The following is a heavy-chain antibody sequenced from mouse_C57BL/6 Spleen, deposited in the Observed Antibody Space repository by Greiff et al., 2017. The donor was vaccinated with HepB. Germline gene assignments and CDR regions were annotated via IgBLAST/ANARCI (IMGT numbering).Heavy chain of an antibody. CDR1: GYTFTDYY. D-gene: IGHD1-1*01. CDR3: ARLYYYGSLDY. Sequence: EVQLQQSGPELVKPGASVKISCKASGYTFTDYYMNWVKQSHGKSLEWFGDINPNNGGTSYNQKFKGKATLTVDKSSSTAYMELRSLTSEDSAVYYCARLYYYGSLDYWGQGTTLTVSS. J-gene: IGHJ2*01. CDR2: INPNNGGT. V-gene: IGHV1-26*01.